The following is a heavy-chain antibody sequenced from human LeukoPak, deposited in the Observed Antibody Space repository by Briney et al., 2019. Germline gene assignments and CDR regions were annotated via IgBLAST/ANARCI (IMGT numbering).Heavy chain of an antibody. D-gene: IGHD3-10*01. CDR3: ARDREGYYGSGSYVY. Sequence: GGSLRLSCAASGFTVSSNYMSWVRQAPRKGLEWVSVIYSGGSTYYADSVKGRFTISRDNSKNTLYLQMNSLRAEDTAVYYCARDREGYYGSGSYVYWGQGTLVTVSS. V-gene: IGHV3-66*02. J-gene: IGHJ4*02. CDR2: IYSGGST. CDR1: GFTVSSNY.